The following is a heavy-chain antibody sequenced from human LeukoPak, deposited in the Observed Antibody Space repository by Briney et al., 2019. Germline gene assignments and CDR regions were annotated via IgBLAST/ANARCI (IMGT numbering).Heavy chain of an antibody. V-gene: IGHV1-69*05. Sequence: ASVKVPCKASGGTFSSYAISWVRQAPGQGLEWMGGIIPIFGTANYAQKFQGRVTITTDESTSTAYMELSSLRSEDTAVYYCARVAYYYYYMDVWGKGTTVTVSS. J-gene: IGHJ6*03. CDR2: IIPIFGTA. CDR1: GGTFSSYA. CDR3: ARVAYYYYYMDV.